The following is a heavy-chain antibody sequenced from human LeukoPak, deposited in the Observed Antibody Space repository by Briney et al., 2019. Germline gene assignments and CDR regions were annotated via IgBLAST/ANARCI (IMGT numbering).Heavy chain of an antibody. J-gene: IGHJ4*02. CDR3: ARDMDVDCGGDCYSSLFDY. D-gene: IGHD2-21*02. CDR1: GFTFSSYA. Sequence: GGSLRLSCAASGFTFSSYAMHWVRQAPGKGLEYVSAISSNGGSTYYANSVKGRFTISRDNSKNTLYLQMGSLRAEDMAVYYCARDMDVDCGGDCYSSLFDYWGQGNLVTVSS. V-gene: IGHV3-64*01. CDR2: ISSNGGST.